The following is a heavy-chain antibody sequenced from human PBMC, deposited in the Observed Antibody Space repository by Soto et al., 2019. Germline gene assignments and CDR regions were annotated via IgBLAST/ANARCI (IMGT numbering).Heavy chain of an antibody. CDR2: IYWDDDK. D-gene: IGHD3-22*01. V-gene: IGHV2-5*02. J-gene: IGHJ4*02. Sequence: QITLKESGPTLVKPTQTLTLTCTFSGFSLSTSGVGVGWIRQPPGKALEWLALIYWDDDKRYSPSLKSRLTITKDTSKNQVVPTMTNMDPVDTATYYCAHRAQLYYDSSGYYYEGVCDYWGQGTLVTVSS. CDR3: AHRAQLYYDSSGYYYEGVCDY. CDR1: GFSLSTSGVG.